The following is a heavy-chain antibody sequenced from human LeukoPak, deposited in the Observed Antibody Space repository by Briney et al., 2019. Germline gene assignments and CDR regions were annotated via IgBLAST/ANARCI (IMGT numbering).Heavy chain of an antibody. Sequence: GGSLRLSCSASGFTFNRYAMNWVRQAPGKGLEWVSAISGRGDSSFYAESVRGRFTISRDTSNNTLYLQMNSLKAGDTAVYYCAKDPSFFWSDADYFDSWGQGTLVTVSS. J-gene: IGHJ4*02. CDR3: AKDPSFFWSDADYFDS. CDR1: GFTFNRYA. V-gene: IGHV3-23*01. CDR2: ISGRGDSS. D-gene: IGHD3-3*01.